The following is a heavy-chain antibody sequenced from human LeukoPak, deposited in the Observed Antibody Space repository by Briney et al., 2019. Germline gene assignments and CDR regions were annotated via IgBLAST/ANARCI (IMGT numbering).Heavy chain of an antibody. Sequence: GGSLRLSCAASGFTFSSYSMNWVRQAPGKGLEWVSYISSSGSTIYYADSVKGRFTISRDNAKNSLYLQMNSLRDDDTAVYYCARDENWGFDYWGQGTLVTVSS. CDR3: ARDENWGFDY. J-gene: IGHJ4*02. CDR1: GFTFSSYS. CDR2: ISSSGSTI. V-gene: IGHV3-48*02. D-gene: IGHD7-27*01.